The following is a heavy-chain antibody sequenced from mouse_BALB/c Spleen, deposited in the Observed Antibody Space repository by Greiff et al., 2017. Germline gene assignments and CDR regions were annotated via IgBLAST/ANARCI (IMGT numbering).Heavy chain of an antibody. CDR1: GFTFTDYY. Sequence: EVQVVESGGGLVQPGGSLRLSCATSGFTFTDYYMSWVRQPPGKALEWLGFIRNKANGYTTEYSASVKGRFTISRDNSQSILCLQMNTLRAEDSATYYCARGGLGWFADWGQGTLVTVSA. CDR3: ARGGLGWFAD. CDR2: IRNKANGYTT. V-gene: IGHV7-3*02. D-gene: IGHD3-3*01. J-gene: IGHJ3*01.